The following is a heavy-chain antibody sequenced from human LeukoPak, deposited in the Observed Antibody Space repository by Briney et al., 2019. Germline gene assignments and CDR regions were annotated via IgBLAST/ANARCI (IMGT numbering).Heavy chain of an antibody. D-gene: IGHD1-26*01. CDR3: ARDGIDY. J-gene: IGHJ4*02. CDR1: GFTFSNYW. V-gene: IGHV3-7*01. CDR2: INQDGSEK. Sequence: PGGSLRLSCAASGFTFSNYWMSWVRQAPGKGLEWVANINQDGSEKYYVDSVKGRFTISRDNAKDSVNLQMNSLRVEDTAVYYCARDGIDYWGQGTLVTDSS.